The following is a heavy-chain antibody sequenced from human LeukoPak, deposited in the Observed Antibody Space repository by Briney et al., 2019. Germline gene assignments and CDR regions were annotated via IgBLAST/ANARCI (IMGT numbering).Heavy chain of an antibody. CDR2: INPNSGDT. D-gene: IGHD2-21*02. CDR3: ARDYCGGDCFPNY. CDR1: GYTFTGYY. V-gene: IGHV1-2*06. Sequence: ASVKVSCKTSGYTFTGYYVHWVRQAPGQGLEWMGRINPNSGDTNYAQKFQGRVTMTRDTSISTAYMELSRLRSDDTAVYYCARDYCGGDCFPNYWGQGTLVTVSS. J-gene: IGHJ4*02.